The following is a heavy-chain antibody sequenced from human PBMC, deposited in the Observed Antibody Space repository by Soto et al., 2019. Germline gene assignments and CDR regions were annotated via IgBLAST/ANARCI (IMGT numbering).Heavy chain of an antibody. J-gene: IGHJ3*01. Sequence: HPGGSLRLSCTASGLTFSAYAMTWVRQAPGKGLEWVSTISGTADDTYYAGSVKGRFIISRDNSKNTLFLQMNSLRAEDTALYHCAKRFGSGYYSAFDVWGQGTMVTVSS. V-gene: IGHV3-23*01. D-gene: IGHD3-22*01. CDR3: AKRFGSGYYSAFDV. CDR2: ISGTADDT. CDR1: GLTFSAYA.